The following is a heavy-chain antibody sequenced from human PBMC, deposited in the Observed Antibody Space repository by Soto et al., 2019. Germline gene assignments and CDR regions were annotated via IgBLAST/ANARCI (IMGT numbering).Heavy chain of an antibody. Sequence: QVQLVESGGGLVKPGGSLRLSCAASGFTFSDYYMTWIRQAPGKGLEWVSYISNNNNYPYYADFVKGRFTISRDNAKNSLFLQMNSLRAEDTAIYYCARNGEPHNYYAMDVWGQGTTVTVSS. V-gene: IGHV3-11*06. CDR3: ARNGEPHNYYAMDV. D-gene: IGHD3-10*01. J-gene: IGHJ6*02. CDR1: GFTFSDYY. CDR2: ISNNNNYP.